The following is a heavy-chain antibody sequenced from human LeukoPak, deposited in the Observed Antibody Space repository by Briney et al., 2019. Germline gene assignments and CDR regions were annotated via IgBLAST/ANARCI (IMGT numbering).Heavy chain of an antibody. CDR1: GGSISSYY. CDR3: ASNSRYYYYYYMDV. CDR2: IYYSGST. J-gene: IGHJ6*03. Sequence: SETLSLTCTVSGGSISSYYWSWIRQPPGKGLEWIGYIYYSGSTNYNPSLKSRVTISVDTSKNQFSLKLSSVTAADTAVYYCASNSRYYYYYYMDVWGKGTTVTVSS. V-gene: IGHV4-59*01.